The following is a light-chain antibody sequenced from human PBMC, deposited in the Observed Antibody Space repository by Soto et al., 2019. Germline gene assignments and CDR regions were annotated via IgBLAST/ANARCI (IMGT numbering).Light chain of an antibody. Sequence: DIQMTQSPSTLSASVGDRVTITCRASQSISSWLAWYQQKPGKAPKLLIYKASSLESGVPSRFSGSGSGTEFTLTISRLQPDDFAMYYCQQYNSPWTFGQGTKVEIK. CDR1: QSISSW. J-gene: IGKJ1*01. V-gene: IGKV1-5*03. CDR3: QQYNSPWT. CDR2: KAS.